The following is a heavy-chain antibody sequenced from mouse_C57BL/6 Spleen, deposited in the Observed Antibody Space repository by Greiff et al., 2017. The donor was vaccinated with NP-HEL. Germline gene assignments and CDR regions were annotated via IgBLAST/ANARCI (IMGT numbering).Heavy chain of an antibody. CDR1: GFSLTSYG. CDR2: IWRGGST. D-gene: IGHD2-4*01. CDR3: AKNEGYYDYDRVYYYAMDY. V-gene: IGHV2-5*01. J-gene: IGHJ4*01. Sequence: QVQLQQSGPGLVQPSQSLSITCTVSGFSLTSYGVHWVRQSPGKGLEWLGVIWRGGSTDYNAAFMSRLSITKDNSKSQVFFKMNSLQADDTAIYYCAKNEGYYDYDRVYYYAMDYWGQGTSVTVSS.